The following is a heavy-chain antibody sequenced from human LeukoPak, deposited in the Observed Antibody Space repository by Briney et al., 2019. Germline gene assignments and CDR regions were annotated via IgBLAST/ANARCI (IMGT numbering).Heavy chain of an antibody. CDR2: ISYSGST. Sequence: SETLSLTCTVSGXSISSYYWSWIRQPPGKGLEWIACISYSGSTKYNPSLKSRVTVSVDTSKNQLSLKLSSVTAADTAVYYCAREPGFDSSGYLNWFDPWGQGTLVTVSS. D-gene: IGHD3-22*01. CDR1: GXSISSYY. V-gene: IGHV4-59*01. CDR3: AREPGFDSSGYLNWFDP. J-gene: IGHJ5*02.